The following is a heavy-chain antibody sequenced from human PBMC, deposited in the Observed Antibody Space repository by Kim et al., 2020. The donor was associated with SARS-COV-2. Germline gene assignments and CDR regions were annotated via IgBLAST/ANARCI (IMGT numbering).Heavy chain of an antibody. CDR2: ISFSGSNI. V-gene: IGHV3-21*01. CDR1: RFTFPTYH. Sequence: GGSLRLSCAASRFTFPTYHMNWVRQAPGKGLEWVSSISFSGSNIYYADSVRGRFTISRDNAKDSLSLQMNSLRAEDTGVYYCARFDGNGLDVWGQGSTF. CDR3: ARFDGNGLDV. D-gene: IGHD3-9*01. J-gene: IGHJ6*02.